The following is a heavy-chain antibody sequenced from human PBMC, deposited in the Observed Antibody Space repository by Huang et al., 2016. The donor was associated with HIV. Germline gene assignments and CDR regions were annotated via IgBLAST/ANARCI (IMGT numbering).Heavy chain of an antibody. D-gene: IGHD6-19*01. V-gene: IGHV1-18*01. CDR1: GYTFNSYG. Sequence: QVQLVQSGAEVKTPGASVQVSCKASGYTFNSYGISWVRQDTGQGLEWMGWISAHNGNTKYAQKLQGRVTLTKDTPSSTAYMELRSLRSDDTAVYYCARDQRWPGGYFDYWGQGTLVTVSS. J-gene: IGHJ4*02. CDR2: ISAHNGNT. CDR3: ARDQRWPGGYFDY.